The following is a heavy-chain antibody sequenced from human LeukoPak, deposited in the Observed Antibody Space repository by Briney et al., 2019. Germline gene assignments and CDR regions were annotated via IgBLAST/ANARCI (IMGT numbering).Heavy chain of an antibody. CDR2: THGSEK. CDR3: ARETPYGSLTFDY. V-gene: IGHV3-7*03. Sequence: PGGSLRLYCAPSGFTFSNYWMSCVRQAPGKGLEWVANTHGSEKYYVDSVKVRFTISRDNAKNSLYLQMNSLRAEGTAVYYCARETPYGSLTFDYWGQGTLVTVSS. CDR1: GFTFSNYW. J-gene: IGHJ4*02. D-gene: IGHD3-10*01.